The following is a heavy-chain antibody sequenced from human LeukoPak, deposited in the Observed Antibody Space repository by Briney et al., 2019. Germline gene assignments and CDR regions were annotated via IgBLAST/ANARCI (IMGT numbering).Heavy chain of an antibody. D-gene: IGHD1-26*01. CDR1: GFTFSSYS. V-gene: IGHV3-21*01. CDR2: ISSSSSYI. Sequence: PGGSLRLSCAASGFTFSSYSMNWVRQAPGKGLEWVSSISSSSSYIYYADSVKGRFTISRDNAKNSLYLQMNSLRAEDTAVYYCARDGMVGTPDHYYYYYGMDVWGQGTTVTVSS. CDR3: ARDGMVGTPDHYYYYYGMDV. J-gene: IGHJ6*02.